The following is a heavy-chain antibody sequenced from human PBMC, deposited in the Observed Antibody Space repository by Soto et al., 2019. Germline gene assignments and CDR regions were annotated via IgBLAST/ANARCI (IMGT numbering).Heavy chain of an antibody. CDR2: IYYSGST. V-gene: IGHV4-61*01. Sequence: SETLSLTCTVSGGSVSSGSYYWSWIRQPPGKGLEWIGYIYYSGSTNYNPSLKNRVTISVDTSKNQFSLKLTSVTAAGTAVNCCARDFDYWGQGTLVTVSS. CDR3: ARDFDY. CDR1: GGSVSSGSYY. J-gene: IGHJ4*02.